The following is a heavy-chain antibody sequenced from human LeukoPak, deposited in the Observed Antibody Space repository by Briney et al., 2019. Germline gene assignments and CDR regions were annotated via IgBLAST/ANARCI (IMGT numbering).Heavy chain of an antibody. V-gene: IGHV4-59*12. J-gene: IGHJ4*02. CDR3: ARGLRLGELPYYFDY. CDR2: IYYSGST. Sequence: SETLSLTCTVSGGSISSYYWSWIRQPPGKGLEWIGYIYYSGSTNYNPSLKSRVTISVDTSKNQFSLKLSSVTAADTAVYYCARGLRLGELPYYFDYWGQGTLVTVSS. D-gene: IGHD3-16*02. CDR1: GGSISSYY.